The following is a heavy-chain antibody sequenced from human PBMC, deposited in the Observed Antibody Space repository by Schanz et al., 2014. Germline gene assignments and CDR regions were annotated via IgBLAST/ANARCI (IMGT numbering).Heavy chain of an antibody. CDR3: AKDLPSDYYIAY. CDR2: IWYDGSNK. Sequence: QVQLVESGGGVVQPGRSLRLSCAASGFTFSKYGMHWVRQAPGKGLEWVAVIWYDGSNKDYADSVKGRFTISRDNSKTSLYLQLPSLRAEDTAVNYCAKDLPSDYYIAYWGQGTLVTVSS. CDR1: GFTFSKYG. J-gene: IGHJ4*02. D-gene: IGHD3-22*01. V-gene: IGHV3-33*06.